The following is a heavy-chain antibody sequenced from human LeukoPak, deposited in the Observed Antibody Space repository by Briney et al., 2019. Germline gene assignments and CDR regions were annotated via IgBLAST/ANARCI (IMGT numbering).Heavy chain of an antibody. J-gene: IGHJ6*02. Sequence: GGSLRLSCAASGFTVSSNYMSWVRQAPGKGLEWVSVIYSGGSTYYADSVKGRFTISRDNSKNTLYLQMNSLRAEDTAVYYCARVLDGSGYYLTYYYYGMDVWGQGTTVSVSS. CDR3: ARVLDGSGYYLTYYYYGMDV. CDR2: IYSGGST. V-gene: IGHV3-53*05. CDR1: GFTVSSNY. D-gene: IGHD3-22*01.